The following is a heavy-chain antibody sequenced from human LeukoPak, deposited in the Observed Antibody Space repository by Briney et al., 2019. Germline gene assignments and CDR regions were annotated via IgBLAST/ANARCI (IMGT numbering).Heavy chain of an antibody. J-gene: IGHJ4*02. CDR2: ISSSSDII. D-gene: IGHD1-20*01. V-gene: IGHV3-48*01. Sequence: GGSLRLSCAASGFTFSTYSMNWVRQAPGKGLEWVSYISSSSDIIYYADSVKGRFTISRDNAKNALYLQMNSLRAEDTAVYYCARGLDNWNVYIFDYWGLGTLVTVSS. CDR1: GFTFSTYS. CDR3: ARGLDNWNVYIFDY.